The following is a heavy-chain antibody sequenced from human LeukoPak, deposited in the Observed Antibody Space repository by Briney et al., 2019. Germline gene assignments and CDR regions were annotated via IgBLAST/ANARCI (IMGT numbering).Heavy chain of an antibody. Sequence: GASVKVSCKASGYTFTSYYMHWVRQAPGQGLEWMGIINPSGGSTSYAQKFQGRVTMTRDTSTSTVYMKLSSLRSEDTAVYYCARGPTVTTSPYNWFDPWGQGTLVTVSS. CDR2: INPSGGST. D-gene: IGHD4-17*01. J-gene: IGHJ5*02. CDR3: ARGPTVTTSPYNWFDP. V-gene: IGHV1-46*01. CDR1: GYTFTSYY.